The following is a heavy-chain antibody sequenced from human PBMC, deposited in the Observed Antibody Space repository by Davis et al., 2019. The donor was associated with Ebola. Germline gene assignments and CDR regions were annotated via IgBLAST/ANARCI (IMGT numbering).Heavy chain of an antibody. CDR2: IKQDGSEK. J-gene: IGHJ4*02. CDR3: ATTQWLREFDN. V-gene: IGHV3-7*03. D-gene: IGHD6-19*01. Sequence: GESLKISCAASRFTFSNYWMHWVRQAPGKGLEWVANIKQDGSEKYYVDSVKGRFTISRDKSNNTLYLEMSSLRVDDTAVYYCATTQWLREFDNWGQGTLVTVSS. CDR1: RFTFSNYW.